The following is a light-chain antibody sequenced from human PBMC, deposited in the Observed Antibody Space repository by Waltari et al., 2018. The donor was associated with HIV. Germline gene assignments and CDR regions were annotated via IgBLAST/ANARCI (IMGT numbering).Light chain of an antibody. J-gene: IGKJ1*01. CDR2: WRS. V-gene: IGKV4-1*01. Sequence: IVLTQSPDSLAVSLGERATINCKSSQSLTYASHHKNYLTWDKRKPERPPKWLICWRSTREAGVPNRFSGSGSGTDFTLTINGLQAEDVAVHYGQQYYGTPWAFGQGTKVEIK. CDR1: QSLTYASHHKNY. CDR3: QQYYGTPWA.